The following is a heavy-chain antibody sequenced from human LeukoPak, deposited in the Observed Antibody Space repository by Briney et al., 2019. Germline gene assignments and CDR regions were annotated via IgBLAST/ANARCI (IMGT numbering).Heavy chain of an antibody. D-gene: IGHD3-10*01. Sequence: SETLSLTCTVSGGSISSSSYYWGWIRQPPGKGLEWIGSIYYSGSTYYNPSLKSRVTISVDTSKNQFSLKLSSVTAADTAVYYCARRIRSGSYYWFDPWGQGTLVTVSS. CDR2: IYYSGST. CDR1: GGSISSSSYY. V-gene: IGHV4-39*01. CDR3: ARRIRSGSYYWFDP. J-gene: IGHJ5*02.